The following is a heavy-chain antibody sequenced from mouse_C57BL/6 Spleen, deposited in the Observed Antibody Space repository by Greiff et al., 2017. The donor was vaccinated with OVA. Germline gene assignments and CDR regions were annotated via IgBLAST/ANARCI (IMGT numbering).Heavy chain of an antibody. V-gene: IGHV1-72*01. CDR3: ARGGGPYAMDY. CDR2: FDPNSGGT. CDR1: GYTFTSYW. Sequence: VQLQQPGAELVKPGASVSLSCKVSGYTFTSYWMHWVKQRSGRGIEWSGRFDPNSGGTKYKEKLKSKATLTVDKPSSTAYMQLSSLTSEDSAVYYCARGGGPYAMDYWGQGTSVTVSS. J-gene: IGHJ4*01. D-gene: IGHD1-1*02.